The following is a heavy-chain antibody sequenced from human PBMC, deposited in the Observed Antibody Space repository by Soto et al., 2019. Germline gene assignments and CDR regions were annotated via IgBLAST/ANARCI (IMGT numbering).Heavy chain of an antibody. CDR2: IYWDDDK. V-gene: IGHV2-5*02. Sequence: QITLKESGSTLVKPTQTLTLTCTFSGFSLSTGGLGVGWIRQPPGEALEWLALIYWDDDKRYSPSLRSRLTITKDTSKNQVVLIMTNMDPVDTATYYCVHSRCGGDCLRSYSSHYYYGMDVWGQGTTVTVSS. J-gene: IGHJ6*02. D-gene: IGHD2-21*02. CDR3: VHSRCGGDCLRSYSSHYYYGMDV. CDR1: GFSLSTGGLG.